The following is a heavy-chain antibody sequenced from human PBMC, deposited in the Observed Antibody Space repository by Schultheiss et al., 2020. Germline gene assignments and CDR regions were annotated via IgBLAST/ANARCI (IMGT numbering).Heavy chain of an antibody. CDR1: GFTVGSNY. CDR2: ISGSGGST. Sequence: SCAASGFTVGSNYMGWVRQAPGKGLEWVSAISGSGGSTYYADSVKGRFTISRDDSKNTLSLQMHSLRAEDTAVYYCARLRSGYDRPFDYWGQGTLVTVSS. D-gene: IGHD5-12*01. CDR3: ARLRSGYDRPFDY. J-gene: IGHJ4*02. V-gene: IGHV3-23*01.